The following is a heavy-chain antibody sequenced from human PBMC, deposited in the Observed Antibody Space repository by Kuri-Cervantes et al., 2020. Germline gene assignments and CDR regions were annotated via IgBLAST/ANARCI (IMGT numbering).Heavy chain of an antibody. D-gene: IGHD6-19*01. CDR2: IHSDGTST. J-gene: IGHJ6*02. CDR3: ARGHSSGWYQYYYYYYGMDV. Sequence: GESLKISCAASGFTFSGYWMHWFRQAPGEGLVWVSRIHSDGTSTNYADSVKGRFTISRDNSKNTLYLQMNSLRAEDTAVYYCARGHSSGWYQYYYYYYGMDVWGQGTTVTVSS. V-gene: IGHV3-74*01. CDR1: GFTFSGYW.